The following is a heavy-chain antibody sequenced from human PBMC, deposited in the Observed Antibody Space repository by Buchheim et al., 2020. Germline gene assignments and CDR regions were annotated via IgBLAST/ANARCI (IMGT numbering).Heavy chain of an antibody. V-gene: IGHV1-18*01. CDR1: GYTFDNYA. CDR2: ISAYSGNT. CDR3: GRHDYGDYDIDF. D-gene: IGHD4-17*01. Sequence: QVQLVQSGPEMKKPGASVKVSCKASGYTFDNYAINWVRQAPGHGLEWMGWISAYSGNTHFAQKFQDRPTMTTDASTSTAYMELKSLRSDDTAVYFCGRHDYGDYDIDFWGPGT. J-gene: IGHJ4*02.